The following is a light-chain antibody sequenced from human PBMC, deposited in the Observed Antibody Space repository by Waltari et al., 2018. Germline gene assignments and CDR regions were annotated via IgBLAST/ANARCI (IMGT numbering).Light chain of an antibody. J-gene: IGKJ4*01. V-gene: IGKV3-20*01. Sequence: ELVLPQSPGTLSLSPVESATLSCRASPTVRTTYLAWYQQTPGQPPTPLIYGAPSRATGIPDRFSGSGSGTDFSLTISSLEPEDFAVYYCQQYDISPLTFGGGTKVEIK. CDR3: QQYDISPLT. CDR2: GAP. CDR1: PTVRTTY.